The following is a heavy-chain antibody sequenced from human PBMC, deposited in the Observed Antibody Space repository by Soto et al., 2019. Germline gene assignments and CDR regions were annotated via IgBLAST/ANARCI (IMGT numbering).Heavy chain of an antibody. V-gene: IGHV3-33*08. CDR1: GFTFSEYD. J-gene: IGHJ4*02. Sequence: GGSLRLSCADSGFTFSEYDMHWVRQAPGKGLEWVALISYLGTKTDYADSVKGRFTISRDNFRKTVSLQMESLRAEDSAVYFCARTDTGGTYFEFWGRGTLVTVSS. D-gene: IGHD3-16*01. CDR3: ARTDTGGTYFEF. CDR2: ISYLGTKT.